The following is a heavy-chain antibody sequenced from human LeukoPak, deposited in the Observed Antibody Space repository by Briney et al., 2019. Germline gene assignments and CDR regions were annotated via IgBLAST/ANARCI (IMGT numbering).Heavy chain of an antibody. CDR2: IYYSGTT. CDR3: ARESPACGGGSCYDY. D-gene: IGHD2-15*01. Sequence: PSETLSLTCTVSGGSINSYYWSWIRQPPGKGLEWIGFIYYSGTTNCNPSLKSRVTISVDTSNNQFSLKLRSVTAADTAVYYCARESPACGGGSCYDYWGQGTLVTVSS. J-gene: IGHJ4*02. V-gene: IGHV4-59*01. CDR1: GGSINSYY.